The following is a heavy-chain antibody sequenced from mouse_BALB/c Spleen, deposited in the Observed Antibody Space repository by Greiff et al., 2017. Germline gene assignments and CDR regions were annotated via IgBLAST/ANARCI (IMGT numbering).Heavy chain of an antibody. D-gene: IGHD1-1*01. CDR3: ANPYYYGSRFYAMDY. CDR1: GYTFTDYY. J-gene: IGHJ3*01. CDR2: IYPGSGNT. V-gene: IGHV1-84*02. Sequence: VQGVESGPELVKPGASVKISSKASGYTFTDYYINWVKQKPGQGLEWIGWIYPGSGNTKYNEKFKGKATLTVDTSSSTAYMQLSSLTSEDTAVYFCANPYYYGSRFYAMDYWGQGTLVTVSA.